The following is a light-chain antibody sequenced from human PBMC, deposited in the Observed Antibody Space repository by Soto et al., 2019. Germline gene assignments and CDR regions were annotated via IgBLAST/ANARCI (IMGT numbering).Light chain of an antibody. CDR2: KAS. CDR1: QNIYTW. V-gene: IGKV1-5*03. CDR3: QQSYIYWT. Sequence: DIQMTQSPSTLSASVGDRVTITCRASQNIYTWLAWYQQKPGKAPKLLISKASSLESGVPSRFSGSGSGTVFTLTISRLQPDDFATYYCQQSYIYWTFGQGTKVEIK. J-gene: IGKJ1*01.